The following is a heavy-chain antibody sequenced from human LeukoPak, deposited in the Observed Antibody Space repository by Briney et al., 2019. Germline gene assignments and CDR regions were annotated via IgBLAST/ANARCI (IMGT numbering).Heavy chain of an antibody. CDR1: VFTFSNSW. Sequence: PGGSLRLSCAASVFTFSNSWMSCVRQSPGKGVEWVGRIKSKTDDATTDYAAPVNGRFTISRDDSKNTLYLQMNSLKTEDTAVYYCTTEYCGGDCYFDYWGQGTLVTVSS. J-gene: IGHJ4*02. CDR3: TTEYCGGDCYFDY. V-gene: IGHV3-15*01. CDR2: IKSKTDDATT. D-gene: IGHD2-21*02.